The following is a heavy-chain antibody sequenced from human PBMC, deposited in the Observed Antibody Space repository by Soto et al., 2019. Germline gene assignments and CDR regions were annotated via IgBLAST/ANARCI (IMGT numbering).Heavy chain of an antibody. CDR3: ARDTPPTDF. Sequence: QVQLVQSGAEVKKPGASVKVSCKTSGYTFTSYHISWVRQAPGQVLEWMGWISAYDTTTNYAQKFQGRVTKTTDTVTRTAYMELRSLRSDDTAVYYCARDTPPTDFWGHGTLGTVSS. V-gene: IGHV1-18*01. CDR1: GYTFTSYH. CDR2: ISAYDTTT. J-gene: IGHJ5*01.